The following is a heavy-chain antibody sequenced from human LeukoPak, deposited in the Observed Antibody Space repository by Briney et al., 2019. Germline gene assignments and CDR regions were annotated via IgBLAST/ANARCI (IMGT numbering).Heavy chain of an antibody. CDR1: GFTFSSYA. J-gene: IGHJ4*02. CDR3: AKGGGNTGWYWLDF. V-gene: IGHV3-23*01. Sequence: PGGSLRLSCAASGFTFSSYAMSWVRQAPGKGLEWVSAISGSGGSTYYADSVKGRFTISRDNSKNTLYLQMNSLRAEDTAVYYCAKGGGNTGWYWLDFWGQGTLITVSS. D-gene: IGHD6-19*01. CDR2: ISGSGGST.